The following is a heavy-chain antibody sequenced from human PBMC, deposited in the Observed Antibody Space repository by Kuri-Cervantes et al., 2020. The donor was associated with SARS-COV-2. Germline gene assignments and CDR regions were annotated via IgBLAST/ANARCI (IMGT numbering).Heavy chain of an antibody. CDR1: GGSISSGSYY. D-gene: IGHD1-26*01. CDR3: ARDRWELHDY. J-gene: IGHJ4*02. CDR2: IYTSGST. Sequence: LRLSCTVSGGSISSGSYYWSWIRQPAGKGLEWIGRIYTSGSTNYNPSLKSRVTISVDTSKNQFSLKLSSVTAADTAVYYCARDRWELHDYRGQGTLVTVSS. V-gene: IGHV4-61*02.